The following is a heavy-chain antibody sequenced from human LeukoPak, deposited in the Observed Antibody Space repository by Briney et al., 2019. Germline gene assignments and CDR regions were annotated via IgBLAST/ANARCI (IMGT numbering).Heavy chain of an antibody. D-gene: IGHD3-10*01. J-gene: IGHJ4*02. CDR2: INHSGNA. CDR1: GGFFSFCY. CDR3: ARHYNLAFDY. Sequence: SETLSLTCAVCGGFFSFCYWTGMRGPPGKGVEWIGEINHSGNANYNPSLKSRVTISLDMSENHFSLKLTSVTAADTAVYYCARHYNLAFDYWGQGTLVTVSS. V-gene: IGHV4-34*01.